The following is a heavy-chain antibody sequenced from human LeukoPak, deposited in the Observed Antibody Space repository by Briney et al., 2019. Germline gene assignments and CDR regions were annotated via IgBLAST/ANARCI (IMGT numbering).Heavy chain of an antibody. CDR1: GFTFSSYV. D-gene: IGHD3-9*01. CDR3: ARNYDILTAYGMDV. Sequence: GGSLRLSCAASGFTFSSYVMSWVRQAPGKGLEWVAVIWYDGSNKYYADSVKGRFTISRDNSKNTLYLQMNSLRAEDTAVYYCARNYDILTAYGMDVWGQGTTVTVSS. J-gene: IGHJ6*02. V-gene: IGHV3-33*08. CDR2: IWYDGSNK.